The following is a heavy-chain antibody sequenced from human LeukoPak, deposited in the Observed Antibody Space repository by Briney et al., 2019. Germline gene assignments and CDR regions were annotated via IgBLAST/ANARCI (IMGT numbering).Heavy chain of an antibody. CDR3: VRETTEGAKDY. D-gene: IGHD1-14*01. CDR1: GFTFRDHY. CDR2: ISSSSHYT. Sequence: GGSLRLSCAASGFTFRDHYMGWVRQAPGQGLAWVSYISSSSHYTNYVVSVRGRFIISRDNVKDSLYLQMNSLRVDDTAIYYCVRETTEGAKDYWGQGTQVTVSS. J-gene: IGHJ4*02. V-gene: IGHV3-11*05.